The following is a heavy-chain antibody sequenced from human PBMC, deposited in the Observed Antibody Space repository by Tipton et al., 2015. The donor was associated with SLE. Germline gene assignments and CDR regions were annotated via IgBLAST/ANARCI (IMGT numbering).Heavy chain of an antibody. V-gene: IGHV4-59*01. CDR3: ARGRQGMEVFTMDV. Sequence: TLSLTCTVSGGSISGYFWSWIRQPPGKGLEWIGYINNNGNTNYNPSLKSRVTTSVDTSKNQLSLKLSSVTAADTAVYYCARGRQGMEVFTMDVWGPGTTVTVSS. J-gene: IGHJ6*02. CDR2: INNNGNT. D-gene: IGHD1-14*01. CDR1: GGSISGYF.